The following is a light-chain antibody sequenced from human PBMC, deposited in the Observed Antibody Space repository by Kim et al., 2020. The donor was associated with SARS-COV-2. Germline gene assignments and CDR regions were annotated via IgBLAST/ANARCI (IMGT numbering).Light chain of an antibody. CDR3: QQYGSSSWT. J-gene: IGKJ1*01. V-gene: IGKV3-20*01. Sequence: PTRPGSASHSVSRSSLALDPQRPGQAPSLLIYGASSRATGIPDRVSGSGSETDFTLTISRLEPEDFAVYYCQQYGSSSWTFGQGTKVDIK. CDR2: GAS. CDR1: HSVSRSS.